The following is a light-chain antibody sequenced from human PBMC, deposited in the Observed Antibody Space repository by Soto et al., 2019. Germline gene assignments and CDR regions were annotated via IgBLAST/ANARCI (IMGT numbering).Light chain of an antibody. J-gene: IGKJ1*01. CDR1: ESVSAW. CDR3: QQYDSSST. CDR2: DAS. V-gene: IGKV1-5*01. Sequence: DIQMTQSPSTLSASLGDRVAITCRASESVSAWLAWYQQKPGKAPKLLIYDASNLHSGVPSRCSASGSGTEFTLTISSLQPDDFATSYCQQYDSSSTFGQGTTVEIK.